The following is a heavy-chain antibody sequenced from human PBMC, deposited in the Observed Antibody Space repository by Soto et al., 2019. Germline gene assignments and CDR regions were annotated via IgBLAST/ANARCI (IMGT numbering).Heavy chain of an antibody. CDR3: AREDSSGWYNWYFDL. V-gene: IGHV3-30-3*01. Sequence: ESGGGVVQPGRSLRLSCAASGFTFSSYAMHWVRQAPGKGLEWVAVISYDGSNKYYADSVKGRFTISRDNSKNTLYLQMNSLRAEDTAVYYCAREDSSGWYNWYFDLWGRGTLVTVSS. CDR2: ISYDGSNK. CDR1: GFTFSSYA. D-gene: IGHD6-19*01. J-gene: IGHJ2*01.